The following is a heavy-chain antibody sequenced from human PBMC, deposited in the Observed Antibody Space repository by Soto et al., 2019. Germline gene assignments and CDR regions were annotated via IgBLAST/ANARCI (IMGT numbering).Heavy chain of an antibody. CDR3: ATANAKVCGSSGWYEY. CDR2: IWYDGNNE. CDR1: GFTFRNYG. D-gene: IGHD6-19*01. J-gene: IGHJ4*02. V-gene: IGHV3-33*01. Sequence: QVQLVESGGGVVQPGRSLRLSCAASGFTFRNYGMHWVRQAPGKGLEWVAVIWYDGNNENYADSVKGRFTLSRDDSKNTLYLQVNILRAEDTAVYYCATANAKVCGSSGWYEYWGQGTLVTVSS.